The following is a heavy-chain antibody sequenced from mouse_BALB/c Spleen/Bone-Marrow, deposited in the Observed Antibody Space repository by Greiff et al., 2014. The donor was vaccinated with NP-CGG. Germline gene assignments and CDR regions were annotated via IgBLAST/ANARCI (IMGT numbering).Heavy chain of an antibody. CDR3: AREYYGNYVLDY. V-gene: IGHV1-26*01. J-gene: IGHJ2*01. CDR2: TNPYNGAT. CDR1: GYSFTGYY. D-gene: IGHD2-1*01. Sequence: EVQLQQSGPELVKPGASVKISCKASGYSFTGYYMHWVKQSHVKSLEWIGRTNPYNGATSYNQNFKDKASLTVDKSSSTAYMELHSLTSEDSAVYYCAREYYGNYVLDYWGQGTTLTVSS.